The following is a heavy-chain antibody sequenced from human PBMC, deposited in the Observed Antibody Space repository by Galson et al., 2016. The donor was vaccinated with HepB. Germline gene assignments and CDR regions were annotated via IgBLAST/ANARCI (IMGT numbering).Heavy chain of an antibody. Sequence: CAISGDSVSSNSAAWNWIRQSPSRGLEWLGRTYYGSKWYTDYAVSVKSRITVNPDTSKHQFSLQLNSVTPEDTAVYYCARDPPVSNSIFDMWGQGTMVTVSS. CDR2: TYYGSKWYT. CDR1: GDSVSSNSAA. V-gene: IGHV6-1*01. CDR3: ARDPPVSNSIFDM. J-gene: IGHJ3*02. D-gene: IGHD4-23*01.